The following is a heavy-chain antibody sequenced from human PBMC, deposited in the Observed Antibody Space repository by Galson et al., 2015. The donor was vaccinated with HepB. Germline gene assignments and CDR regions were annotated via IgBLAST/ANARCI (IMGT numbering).Heavy chain of an antibody. CDR2: IYTSGST. Sequence: LSLTCTVSGGSISSGSYYWSWIRQPAGKGLEWIGRIYTSGSTNYNPSLKSRVTMSVDTSKNQFSLKLSSVTAADTAVYYCARRPAYSSEGGFDPWGQGTLVTVSS. V-gene: IGHV4-61*02. CDR1: GGSISSGSYY. D-gene: IGHD6-25*01. CDR3: ARRPAYSSEGGFDP. J-gene: IGHJ5*02.